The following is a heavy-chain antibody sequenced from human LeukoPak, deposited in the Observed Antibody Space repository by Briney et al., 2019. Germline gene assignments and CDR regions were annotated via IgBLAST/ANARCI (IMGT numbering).Heavy chain of an antibody. CDR1: GFTFRSYA. J-gene: IGHJ4*02. V-gene: IGHV3-23*01. CDR3: ARDLVYATENYFDY. CDR2: ISGSGGTP. D-gene: IGHD2-8*01. Sequence: GGSLRLSCAASGFTFRSYAMSWVRQAPGKGLEWVSGISGSGGTPFYADSVKGRFTISRDNAKNTLYLQMNSLRAEDTAVYYCARDLVYATENYFDYWGQGTLVTVSS.